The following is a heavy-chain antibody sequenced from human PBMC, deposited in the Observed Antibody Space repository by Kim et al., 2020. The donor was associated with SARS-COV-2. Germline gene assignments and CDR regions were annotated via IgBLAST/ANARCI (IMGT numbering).Heavy chain of an antibody. V-gene: IGHV3-48*04. J-gene: IGHJ6*02. CDR2: IRKRSTTI. CDR3: ATLGGSEYYYAMDV. D-gene: IGHD5-12*01. CDR1: GFNFSDFA. Sequence: GGSLRLSCEGSGFNFSDFAMNWVRQAPGKGLEWIAHIRKRSTTIYYADSVRSRFTISRDDAKNLLYLQLDSLRAEDTAVYYCATLGGSEYYYAMDVWGQGTPVTVSS.